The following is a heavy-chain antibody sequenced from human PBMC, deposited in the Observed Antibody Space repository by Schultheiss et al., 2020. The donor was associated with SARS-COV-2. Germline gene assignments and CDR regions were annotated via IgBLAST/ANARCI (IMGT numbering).Heavy chain of an antibody. V-gene: IGHV3-48*03. Sequence: GGSLRLSCAASGFTFSSYAMSWVRQAPGKGLEWVSYISSSGSTIYYADSVKGRFTISRDNAKNSLYLQMNSLRAEDTAIYYCARGLTVRSGWYTGPAGHFDYWGQGTLVTVSS. J-gene: IGHJ4*02. CDR2: ISSSGSTI. D-gene: IGHD6-19*01. CDR3: ARGLTVRSGWYTGPAGHFDY. CDR1: GFTFSSYA.